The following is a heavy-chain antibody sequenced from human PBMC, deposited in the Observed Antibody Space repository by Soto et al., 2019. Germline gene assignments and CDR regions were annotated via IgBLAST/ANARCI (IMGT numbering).Heavy chain of an antibody. Sequence: PGGSLRLSCAASGFSVGGNYMSWVRQAPGKGLELVSLIYSGGNPFYADSMKGRFTLSRDNSNNMLYLQMDSLRAEDTAVYYCARGPNSDCWGQGNLVTVSS. CDR1: GFSVGGNY. J-gene: IGHJ4*02. D-gene: IGHD2-21*01. CDR2: IYSGGNP. V-gene: IGHV3-53*01. CDR3: ARGPNSDC.